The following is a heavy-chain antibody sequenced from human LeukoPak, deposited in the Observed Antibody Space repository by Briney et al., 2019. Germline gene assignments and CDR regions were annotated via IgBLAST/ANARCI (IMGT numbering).Heavy chain of an antibody. V-gene: IGHV1-69*01. CDR1: GGTFSSYA. CDR2: IIPIFGTA. D-gene: IGHD3-10*01. CDR3: ARDAPPGVRGVIRWFDP. Sequence: SVKVSCKASGGTFSSYAISWVRQAPGQGLEWMGGIIPIFGTANYAQKFQGRVTITADESTSTAYMEVSSLRSEDTAVYYCARDAPPGVRGVIRWFDPWGQGTLVTVSS. J-gene: IGHJ5*02.